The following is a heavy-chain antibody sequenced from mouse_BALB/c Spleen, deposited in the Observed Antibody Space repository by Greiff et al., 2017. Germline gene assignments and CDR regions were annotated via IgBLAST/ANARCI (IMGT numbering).Heavy chain of an antibody. Sequence: EVMLVESGGGLVKPGGSLKLSCAASGFTFSSYAMSWVRQTPEKRLEWVATISSGGSYTYYPDSVKGRFTISRDNAKNTLYLQMSSLRSEDTAMYYCARQGDGYYLYAMDYWGQGTSVTVSS. J-gene: IGHJ4*01. CDR1: GFTFSSYA. V-gene: IGHV5-9-3*01. D-gene: IGHD2-3*01. CDR3: ARQGDGYYLYAMDY. CDR2: ISSGGSYT.